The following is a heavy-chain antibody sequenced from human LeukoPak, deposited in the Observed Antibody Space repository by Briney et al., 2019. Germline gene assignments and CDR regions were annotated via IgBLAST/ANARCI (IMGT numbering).Heavy chain of an antibody. CDR3: TGVERPPLDDAFDI. V-gene: IGHV3-74*03. J-gene: IGHJ3*02. D-gene: IGHD1-1*01. Sequence: PGGSLRLSCAASGFTFSSYWMHWVRQGPGKGLVWVSRVNSDGSITTYADSVKGRFTISRDNAKNTVYLQMNSLKTEDTAVYYCTGVERPPLDDAFDIWGQGTMVTVSS. CDR2: VNSDGSIT. CDR1: GFTFSSYW.